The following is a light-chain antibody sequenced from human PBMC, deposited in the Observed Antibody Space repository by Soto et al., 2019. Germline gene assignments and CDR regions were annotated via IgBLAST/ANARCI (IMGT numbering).Light chain of an antibody. CDR3: QQYHNWPRT. Sequence: EIVMTQSPATLSVSPGERATLSCRASQSVSSNLAWYQQKPGQAPRLLIHGASTRATGIPARFSGSGSGTEFTLTISSLQSEDFAVYYCQQYHNWPRTFGQGTKVDIK. J-gene: IGKJ1*01. CDR2: GAS. CDR1: QSVSSN. V-gene: IGKV3-15*01.